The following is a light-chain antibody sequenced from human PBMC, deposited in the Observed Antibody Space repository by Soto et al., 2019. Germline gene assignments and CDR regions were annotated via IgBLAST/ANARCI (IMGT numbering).Light chain of an antibody. CDR1: QSVSSSY. J-gene: IGKJ1*01. Sequence: EIVLTQSPGTLSLSPGERATLSCRASQSVSSSYLVWYQQKRGQAPRLLIYGASSRATGIPDRFSGSGSGTDFTLTISRLXXXXXXXXXXXXXXXSWTFGQGTKVEIK. V-gene: IGKV3-20*01. CDR2: GAS. CDR3: XXXXXSWT.